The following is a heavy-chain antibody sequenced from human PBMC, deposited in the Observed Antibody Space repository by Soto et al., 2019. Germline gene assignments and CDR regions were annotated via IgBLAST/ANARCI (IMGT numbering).Heavy chain of an antibody. D-gene: IGHD2-15*01. CDR1: GYSFTSYA. CDR3: ASLCGGSCYDSDV. V-gene: IGHV1-3*04. CDR2: INTGNGNT. Sequence: ASVKVSCKASGYSFTSYAMHWVRQAPGQRLEWMGWINTGNGNTKYSQKFQGRVTITRDTFASTAYMELSSLRSEGTAVYYCASLCGGSCYDSDVWGQGTTVTVSS. J-gene: IGHJ6*02.